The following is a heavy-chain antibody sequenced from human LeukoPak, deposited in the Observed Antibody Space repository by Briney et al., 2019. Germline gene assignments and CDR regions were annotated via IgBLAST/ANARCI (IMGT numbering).Heavy chain of an antibody. D-gene: IGHD3-10*01. J-gene: IGHJ3*01. CDR2: IIRDGTGT. CDR3: ARAVGYGAGSYGFDF. V-gene: IGHV3-74*01. CDR1: GFTLSSKV. Sequence: GALRLSCAASGFTLSSKVMHWVRQAPGTGLVWVSRIIRDGTGTDYADPVKGRFTISRDIATSTLYLQMNSLRTDDTAVYYCARAVGYGAGSYGFDFWGQGTTVTVSS.